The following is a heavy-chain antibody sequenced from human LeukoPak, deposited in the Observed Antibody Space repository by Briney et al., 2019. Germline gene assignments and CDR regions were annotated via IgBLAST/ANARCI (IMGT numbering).Heavy chain of an antibody. CDR1: GFTFSSYA. CDR2: ISSSSSYI. V-gene: IGHV3-21*01. J-gene: IGHJ3*02. CDR3: AREIAAAGAFDI. Sequence: GGSLRLSCAASGFTFSSYAMSWVRQAPGKGLEWVSSISSSSSYIYYADSVKGRFTISRDNAKNSLYLQMNSLRAGDTAVYYCAREIAAAGAFDIWGQGTMVTVSS. D-gene: IGHD6-13*01.